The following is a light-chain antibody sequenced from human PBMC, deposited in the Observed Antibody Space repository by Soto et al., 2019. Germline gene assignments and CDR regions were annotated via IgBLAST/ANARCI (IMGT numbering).Light chain of an antibody. CDR1: TGAVTSGHY. Sequence: VVTQEPSLTVSPGGTVTLTCGSSTGAVTSGHYPYWFQQKPGQAPRTLIYATSNRHSWAPARFSGSLLGGKAALTLSGAQPEDEADYYCLLAYAGVGEVFGGGTKVTVL. CDR2: ATS. J-gene: IGLJ2*01. V-gene: IGLV7-46*01. CDR3: LLAYAGVGEV.